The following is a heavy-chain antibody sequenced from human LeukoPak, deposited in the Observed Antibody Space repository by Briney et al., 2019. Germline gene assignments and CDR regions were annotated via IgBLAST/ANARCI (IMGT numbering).Heavy chain of an antibody. Sequence: SVKVSCKASGGTFSNYAMSWVRQAPGQGLEWMGGIIPIFGTANYAQKFQGRVTITADESTSTAYLELSSLRSEDTAVYYCASFYCSRASYYHKQVDYWGQGTLVTVSS. CDR3: ASFYCSRASYYHKQVDY. CDR1: GGTFSNYA. D-gene: IGHD2-2*01. CDR2: IIPIFGTA. J-gene: IGHJ4*02. V-gene: IGHV1-69*13.